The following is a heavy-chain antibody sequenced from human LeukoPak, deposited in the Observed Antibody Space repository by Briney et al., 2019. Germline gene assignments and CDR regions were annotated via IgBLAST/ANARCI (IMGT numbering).Heavy chain of an antibody. Sequence: GGSLRLSCAASGFTFSSYEINWVRQAPGKGLEWVSYISSSGSTRYYADSVKGRFTISRDKAKNSLYLQMNSLRAEDTAVYYCAKGGLLWFGELLFPPVYADAPTTEGYYYYYMDVWGKGTTVTISS. CDR3: AKGGLLWFGELLFPPVYADAPTTEGYYYYYMDV. CDR2: ISSSGSTR. J-gene: IGHJ6*03. D-gene: IGHD3-10*01. V-gene: IGHV3-48*03. CDR1: GFTFSSYE.